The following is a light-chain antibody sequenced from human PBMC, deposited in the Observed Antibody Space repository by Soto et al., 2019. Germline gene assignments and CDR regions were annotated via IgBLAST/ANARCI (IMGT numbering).Light chain of an antibody. V-gene: IGKV3-20*01. CDR3: QKYDTSPWT. J-gene: IGKJ1*01. Sequence: EIVLTQSPGTLSLSPGERATLSCRASQSVSSVYLAWYQQKPGQAPRLIIYGTSSRATGIPDRFSGSGSGTDFTLTISRLEPEDFAVYYCQKYDTSPWTFGQGTKVEIK. CDR2: GTS. CDR1: QSVSSVY.